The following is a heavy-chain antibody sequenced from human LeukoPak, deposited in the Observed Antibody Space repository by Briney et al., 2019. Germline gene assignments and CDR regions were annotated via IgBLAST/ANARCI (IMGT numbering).Heavy chain of an antibody. CDR3: ARSEWLLPRGGFDF. J-gene: IGHJ4*02. CDR2: IYGDDFDT. CDR1: GYTFGNYW. Sequence: GESLKISFQASGYTFGNYWIGWVRQKSGKGLEWMGIIYGDDFDTRYSPSFQGQVTISADKSNRTAYLHWSSLKASDTAIYFCARSEWLLPRGGFDFWGQGTRVVVSS. V-gene: IGHV5-51*01. D-gene: IGHD3-3*01.